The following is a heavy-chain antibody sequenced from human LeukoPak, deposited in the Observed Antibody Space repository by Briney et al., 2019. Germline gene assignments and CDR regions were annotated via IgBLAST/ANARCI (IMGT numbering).Heavy chain of an antibody. CDR1: GYTFTSYG. J-gene: IGHJ6*03. V-gene: IGHV1-18*01. Sequence: ASVKVSCKASGYTFTSYGISWVRQAPGQGLEWMGWISAYNGNTNYAQKLQGRVTMTTDTSTSTAYMELRSLRSDDTAVYYCARIVVRGVIRYYYYYMDVWGKGTTVTISS. CDR2: ISAYNGNT. CDR3: ARIVVRGVIRYYYYYMDV. D-gene: IGHD3-10*01.